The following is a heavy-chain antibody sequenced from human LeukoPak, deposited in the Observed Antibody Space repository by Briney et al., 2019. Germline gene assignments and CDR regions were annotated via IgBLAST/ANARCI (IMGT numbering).Heavy chain of an antibody. CDR3: AKDQDYYDTSGYYYVGDFQH. CDR2: IWYDGSNK. CDR1: GFTLSSYG. V-gene: IGHV3-33*06. Sequence: GGSLRLSCAASGFTLSSYGMHWVRQAPGKGLEWVAVIWYDGSNKYYADSVKGRFTISGDNSKNTLYLQMNSLRAEDTAVYYCAKDQDYYDTSGYYYVGDFQHWGQGTLVTVSS. J-gene: IGHJ1*01. D-gene: IGHD3-22*01.